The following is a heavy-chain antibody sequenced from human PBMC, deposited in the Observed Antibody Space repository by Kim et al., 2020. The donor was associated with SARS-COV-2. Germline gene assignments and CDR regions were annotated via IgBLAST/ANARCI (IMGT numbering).Heavy chain of an antibody. CDR3: ARAIGYCSGGSCDYYGMDV. J-gene: IGHJ6*02. CDR2: ISSSSSYI. D-gene: IGHD2-15*01. Sequence: GGSLRLSCAASGFTFSSYSMNWVRQAPGKGLEWVSSISSSSSYIYYADSVKGRFTISRDNAKNSLYLQMNSLRAEDTAVYYCARAIGYCSGGSCDYYGMDVWGQGTTVTVSS. V-gene: IGHV3-21*01. CDR1: GFTFSSYS.